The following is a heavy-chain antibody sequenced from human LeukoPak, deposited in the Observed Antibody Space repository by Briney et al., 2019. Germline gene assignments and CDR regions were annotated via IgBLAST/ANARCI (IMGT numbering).Heavy chain of an antibody. CDR3: ASVYYDSSGSVFDY. V-gene: IGHV3-11*01. J-gene: IGHJ4*02. Sequence: PGGSLRLSCAASGFTFSDYYMSWIRQAPGKGLEWVSYISSSGSTIYYADSVKGRFTISRDNANKSLYLQMNNLRAEDTAVYYCASVYYDSSGSVFDYWGQGTLVTVSS. CDR1: GFTFSDYY. CDR2: ISSSGSTI. D-gene: IGHD3-22*01.